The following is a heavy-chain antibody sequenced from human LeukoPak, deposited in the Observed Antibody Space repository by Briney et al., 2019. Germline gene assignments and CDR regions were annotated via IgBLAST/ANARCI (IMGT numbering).Heavy chain of an antibody. CDR1: GYKFTIYG. J-gene: IGHJ4*02. CDR2: VSTYNGDT. V-gene: IGHV1-18*01. D-gene: IGHD4-17*01. Sequence: ASVKVSCKASGYKFTIYGISWVRQAPGQGLEWIGWVSTYNGDTNYAQKFQGRVTMTTDTSASTASMELRTLRSDDTAVYYCAREGNGDLSYWGQGTLVTVSS. CDR3: AREGNGDLSY.